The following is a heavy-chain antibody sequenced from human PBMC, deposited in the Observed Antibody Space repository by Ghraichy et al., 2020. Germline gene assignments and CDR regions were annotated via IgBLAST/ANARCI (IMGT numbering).Heavy chain of an antibody. V-gene: IGHV3-53*04. CDR2: MYSGGST. D-gene: IGHD1-1*01. Sequence: LNISCAASGITVSTNYMSWVRQVPGKGLEWVSTMYSGGSTYYAASVKGRFIISRHNSKNMLFLQMNSLSRDDTATYYCARGQERSNYFDSWGQGTLVTVSP. J-gene: IGHJ4*02. CDR3: ARGQERSNYFDS. CDR1: GITVSTNY.